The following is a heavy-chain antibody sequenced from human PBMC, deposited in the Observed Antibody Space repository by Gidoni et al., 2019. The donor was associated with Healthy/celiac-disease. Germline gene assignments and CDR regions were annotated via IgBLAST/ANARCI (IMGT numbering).Heavy chain of an antibody. D-gene: IGHD6-19*01. CDR1: GGSFSGYY. CDR3: ARAGWRHSSGWYRRGTPIDY. J-gene: IGHJ4*02. V-gene: IGHV4-34*01. CDR2: INHSGST. Sequence: QVQLQQWGAGLLKPSETLSLTCACYGGSFSGYYWCWIRQPPGKGLEWIGEINHSGSTNYNPSLKSRVTISVDTSKNQFSLKLSSVTAADTAVYYCARAGWRHSSGWYRRGTPIDYWGQGTLVTVSS.